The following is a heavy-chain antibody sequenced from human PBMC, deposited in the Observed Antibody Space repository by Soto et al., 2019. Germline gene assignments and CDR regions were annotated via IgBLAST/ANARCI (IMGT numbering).Heavy chain of an antibody. D-gene: IGHD1-26*01. J-gene: IGHJ4*02. CDR2: IWSDGSIK. CDR1: GFTFSSYG. CDR3: ARRGSGTYSFED. Sequence: QVQLVESGGGVVQPGRSLRLSCAASGFTFSSYGMHWVRLAPGKGLEWVAVIWSDGSIKYYADSVKGRFTISRDNSKNTLFLQMNSLRPEDTAMYYCARRGSGTYSFEDWGQGTLVTVSS. V-gene: IGHV3-33*01.